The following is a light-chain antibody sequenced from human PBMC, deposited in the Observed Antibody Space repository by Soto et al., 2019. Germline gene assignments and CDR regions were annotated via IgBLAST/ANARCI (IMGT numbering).Light chain of an antibody. CDR2: EVV. Sequence: QSALTQPPSASGSPGQSVTISCTGTSSDVGTYDYVSWYQQHPGKAPKLLIYEVVKRPSGVSNRFSGSKSGNTASLTISGLQADDEADYYCSSFTSSSTWVFGGGTKVNVL. J-gene: IGLJ3*02. CDR1: SSDVGTYDY. V-gene: IGLV2-14*01. CDR3: SSFTSSSTWV.